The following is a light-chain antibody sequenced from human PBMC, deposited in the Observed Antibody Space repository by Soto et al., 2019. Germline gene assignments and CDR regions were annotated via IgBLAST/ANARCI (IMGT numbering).Light chain of an antibody. CDR2: DAS. J-gene: IGKJ1*01. CDR3: QQNNSDSWT. CDR1: QSISSW. V-gene: IGKV1-5*01. Sequence: DIQMTPSPSTLPAYVGDRVTITCRASQSISSWLAWYQQKPGKAPKVLIYDASSLESGVPSRFSGSGSGTEFTLTIISLQPDDSATYYCQQNNSDSWTFGQGTKV.